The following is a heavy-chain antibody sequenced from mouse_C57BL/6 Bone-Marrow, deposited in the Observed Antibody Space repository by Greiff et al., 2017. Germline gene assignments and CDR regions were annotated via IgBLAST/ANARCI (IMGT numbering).Heavy chain of an antibody. V-gene: IGHV1-81*01. J-gene: IGHJ2*01. CDR2: IYPRSGNT. CDR3: ARVVRRYFDY. Sequence: VQLQQSGAELARPGASVKLSCKASGYTFTSYGISWVKQRTGQGLEWIGVIYPRSGNTYYNEKFKGKATLTADKYSSKAYMELRSLTSEDSAVYFCARVVRRYFDYWGQGTTLTVSS. D-gene: IGHD1-1*01. CDR1: GYTFTSYG.